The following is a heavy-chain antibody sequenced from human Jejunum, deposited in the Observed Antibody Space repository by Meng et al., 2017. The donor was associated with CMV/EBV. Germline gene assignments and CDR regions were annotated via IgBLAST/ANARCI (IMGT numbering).Heavy chain of an antibody. CDR3: ARAGAVTTAHFDF. Sequence: QVSLVQSGGEVKKPGASVKVSCKASGYAFTSFGITWVRQAPGQGLEWMGWISAKDGYTKYAQQFQDRVTMTTDTSTSTAYMELRSLRSDDTAVYYCARAGAVTTAHFDFWGQGTLVTVYS. D-gene: IGHD4-11*01. J-gene: IGHJ4*02. CDR2: ISAKDGYT. CDR1: GYAFTSFG. V-gene: IGHV1-18*01.